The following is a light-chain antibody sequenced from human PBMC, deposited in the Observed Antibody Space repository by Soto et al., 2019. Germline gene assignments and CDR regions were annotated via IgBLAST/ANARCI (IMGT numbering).Light chain of an antibody. J-gene: IGKJ5*01. CDR2: DAS. CDR3: QQYEISPPIT. CDR1: QSVSSY. Sequence: EILLTQSPATLCFSPGERATLSVSSSQSVSSYLAWYQQKPGQAPRLLIYDASRRATDIPDRFSGSGSGTDFTLTITRLEPEDFALYYCQQYEISPPITFGQGTRLEIK. V-gene: IGKV3-20*01.